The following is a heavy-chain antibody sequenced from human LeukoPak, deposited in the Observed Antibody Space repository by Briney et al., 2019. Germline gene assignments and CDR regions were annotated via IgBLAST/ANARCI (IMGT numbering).Heavy chain of an antibody. V-gene: IGHV3-53*01. CDR2: IYGGGDT. CDR1: GITVSDKY. Sequence: GGSLRLSCEVSGITVSDKYMSWVRQAPGKGLECVSLIYGGGDTYYADSVKGRFTISRDNSKNTLYLQMNSLRAEDTAVHYCAVLTSGWRFQHWGQGTLVTVS. CDR3: AVLTSGWRFQH. D-gene: IGHD6-19*01. J-gene: IGHJ1*01.